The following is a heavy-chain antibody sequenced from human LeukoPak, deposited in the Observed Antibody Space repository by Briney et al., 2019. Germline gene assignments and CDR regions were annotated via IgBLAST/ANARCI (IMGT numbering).Heavy chain of an antibody. CDR1: GYTFTRYY. Sequence: ASVKVSCKASGYTFTRYYMHWVRQAPGQGLEWMGWINPDSGGTNYAQKFQGRVTMTRDTSISTAYMELGRLRSDDTAVYYCARTIRLRDSSGYWNYWGQGTLVTVSS. J-gene: IGHJ4*02. CDR2: INPDSGGT. D-gene: IGHD3-22*01. V-gene: IGHV1-2*02. CDR3: ARTIRLRDSSGYWNY.